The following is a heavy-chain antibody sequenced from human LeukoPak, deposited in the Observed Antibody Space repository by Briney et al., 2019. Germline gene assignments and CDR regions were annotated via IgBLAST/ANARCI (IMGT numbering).Heavy chain of an antibody. Sequence: PGGSLRLSCAASGFAFSSYSMNWVRQAPGKGLEWVSSISSSSSYIYYADSVKGRFTISRDNSKNTLYLQMNSLRAEDTAVYYCARRAGAYSHPYDYWGQGTLVTVSS. D-gene: IGHD4/OR15-4a*01. V-gene: IGHV3-21*04. CDR1: GFAFSSYS. J-gene: IGHJ4*02. CDR3: ARRAGAYSHPYDY. CDR2: ISSSSSYI.